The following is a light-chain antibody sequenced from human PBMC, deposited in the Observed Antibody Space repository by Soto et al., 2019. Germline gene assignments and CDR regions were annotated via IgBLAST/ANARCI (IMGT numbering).Light chain of an antibody. CDR3: QQYYSYPPT. CDR1: QSISSW. Sequence: DIQMTQSPSTLSASVGDRVTITCRASQSISSWLAWYQQKPGKAPKGLIYKASTLESGAPSRFSGSGSGTEFTLTISSLQPDDFATYYCQQYYSYPPTFGGGTKV. CDR2: KAS. J-gene: IGKJ4*01. V-gene: IGKV1-5*03.